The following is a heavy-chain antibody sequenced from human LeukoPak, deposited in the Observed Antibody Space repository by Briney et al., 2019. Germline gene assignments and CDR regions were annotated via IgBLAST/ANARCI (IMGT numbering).Heavy chain of an antibody. J-gene: IGHJ6*03. D-gene: IGHD3-10*01. CDR3: ARGSDYYGSGSYYYYMDV. V-gene: IGHV1-46*01. CDR1: GYTFTSNG. Sequence: ASVKVSCKAFGYTFTSNGMHWVRQAPGQGPEWMGVISPSGGSTTYAQKFQGRVTLTRDMSTSTDYLELSSLRSEDTAVYYCARGSDYYGSGSYYYYMDVWGKGTTVTISS. CDR2: ISPSGGST.